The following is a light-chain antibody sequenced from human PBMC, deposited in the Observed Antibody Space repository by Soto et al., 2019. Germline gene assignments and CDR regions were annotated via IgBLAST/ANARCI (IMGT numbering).Light chain of an antibody. CDR2: EVS. CDR3: SSYAGSNIYV. V-gene: IGLV2-8*01. CDR1: SSDVGGYNY. Sequence: QSVLTQPPSASGSPGQSVTISCTGTSSDVGGYNYVSRYQQHPGKAPKLMIYEVSKRPSGVPDRFSGSKSGNTASLTVSGLQAEDEADYYCSSYAGSNIYVFGTGTKVTVL. J-gene: IGLJ1*01.